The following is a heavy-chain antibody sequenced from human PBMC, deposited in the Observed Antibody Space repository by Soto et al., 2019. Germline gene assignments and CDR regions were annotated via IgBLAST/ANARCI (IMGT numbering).Heavy chain of an antibody. CDR2: ISYDGSNK. Sequence: QVQLVESGGGGVQPGRSLRLSCAASGFTFSSYAMHWVRQAPGKGLEWVAVISYDGSNKYYADSVKGRFTISRDNSKNTLYLQMNSPRAEDKAVYFCARDFYEVGVFDYWGQGTLVTVSS. CDR1: GFTFSSYA. V-gene: IGHV3-30-3*01. CDR3: ARDFYEVGVFDY. J-gene: IGHJ4*02. D-gene: IGHD3-16*01.